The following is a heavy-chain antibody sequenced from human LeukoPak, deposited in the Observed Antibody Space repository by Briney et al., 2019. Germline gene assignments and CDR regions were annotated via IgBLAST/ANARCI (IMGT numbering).Heavy chain of an antibody. D-gene: IGHD2-15*01. V-gene: IGHV4-30-2*01. Sequence: SETLSLTCTVSGGSISSGGYYWSWIRQPPGKGLEWIGYIYHSGSTYYNPSLKSRVTVSVDRSKNQFSLKLSSVTAADTAVYYCAREQLLLYYFDYWGQGTLVTVSS. J-gene: IGHJ4*02. CDR2: IYHSGST. CDR1: GGSISSGGYY. CDR3: AREQLLLYYFDY.